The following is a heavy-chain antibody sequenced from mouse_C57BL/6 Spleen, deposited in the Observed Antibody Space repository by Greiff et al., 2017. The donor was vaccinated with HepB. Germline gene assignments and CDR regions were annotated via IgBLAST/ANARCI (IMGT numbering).Heavy chain of an antibody. CDR1: GYSITSGYY. CDR2: ISYDGSN. V-gene: IGHV3-6*01. Sequence: EVKLQESGPGLVKPSQSLSLTCSVTGYSITSGYYWNWLRQFPGNKLEWMGYISYDGSNNYNPSLKNRISITRDTSKNQFFLKLNSVTTEDTATYYCARGGIYGSSLAWFAYWGQGTLVTVSA. J-gene: IGHJ3*01. D-gene: IGHD1-1*01. CDR3: ARGGIYGSSLAWFAY.